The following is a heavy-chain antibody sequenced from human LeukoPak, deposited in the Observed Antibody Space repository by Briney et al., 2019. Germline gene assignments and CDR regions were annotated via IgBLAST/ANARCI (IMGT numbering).Heavy chain of an antibody. V-gene: IGHV3-23*01. D-gene: IGHD2-21*02. CDR3: ARSLVVTEEPFDY. Sequence: GGSLRLSCAASGFTFNSYAMSWVRQAPGKGLEWVSVISDSGSETFYADSVKGRFAISRDNSKNTLYLQMNSLRAEDTAVYYCARSLVVTEEPFDYWGQGTLVTVSS. CDR1: GFTFNSYA. J-gene: IGHJ4*02. CDR2: ISDSGSET.